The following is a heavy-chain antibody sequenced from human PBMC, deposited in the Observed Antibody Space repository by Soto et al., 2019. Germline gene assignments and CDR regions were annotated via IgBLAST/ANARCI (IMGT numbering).Heavy chain of an antibody. CDR3: AREHYTGLAFEV. CDR1: GFAFGTYT. J-gene: IGHJ3*01. V-gene: IGHV3-21*01. CDR2: ITSSTAYI. D-gene: IGHD3-10*01. Sequence: EVPLVESGGGLVKPGGSLRLSCAASGFAFGTYTMTWVRQAPGKGLEWVSSITSSTAYIYYADSVKGRFTISRDNTKNSLYLQLKSLRVEDTAVYYCAREHYTGLAFEVWGQGTMVTVSS.